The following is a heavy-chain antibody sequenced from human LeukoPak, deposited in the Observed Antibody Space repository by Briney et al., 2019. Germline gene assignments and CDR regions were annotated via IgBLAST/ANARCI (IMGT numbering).Heavy chain of an antibody. J-gene: IGHJ4*02. CDR2: ISSSGSTI. V-gene: IGHV3-11*01. D-gene: IGHD3-10*01. Sequence: PGGSLRLSCAASGFTFSDYYMSWIRQAPGKGLEWVSYISSSGSTIYYADSVKGRFTISRDNAKNSLYLQMNSLRAEDTAVYYCAGAQRHYGEGIYFGYWGQGTLVTVSS. CDR1: GFTFSDYY. CDR3: AGAQRHYGEGIYFGY.